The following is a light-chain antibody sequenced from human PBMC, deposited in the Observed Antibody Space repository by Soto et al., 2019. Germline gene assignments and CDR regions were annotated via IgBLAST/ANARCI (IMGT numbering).Light chain of an antibody. CDR3: CSSGGSPTYV. CDR2: EVN. J-gene: IGLJ1*01. Sequence: QSVLTQPASVSGSPGQSITISCTGTSSNVGSYKLVSWYQQHPGKAPKLMIFEVNKGPSGVSNRFSGSKSGNTAPLTISGLKVEDEADYYCCSSGGSPTYVFGTGTKVTVL. V-gene: IGLV2-23*02. CDR1: SSNVGSYKL.